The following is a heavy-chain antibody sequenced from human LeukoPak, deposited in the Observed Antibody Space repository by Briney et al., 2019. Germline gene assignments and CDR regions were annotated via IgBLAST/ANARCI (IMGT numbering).Heavy chain of an antibody. CDR2: MNPNSGNT. V-gene: IGHV1-8*01. Sequence: ASVKVSCKASGYTFTSYDINWVLQATGHGLEWMGWMNPNSGNTGYAQKFQGRVTMTRNTSISTAYMELSSLRSEDTAVYYCARVDYGSGSYYVYYYYYMDVWGKGTTVTVSS. D-gene: IGHD3-10*01. CDR1: GYTFTSYD. J-gene: IGHJ6*03. CDR3: ARVDYGSGSYYVYYYYYMDV.